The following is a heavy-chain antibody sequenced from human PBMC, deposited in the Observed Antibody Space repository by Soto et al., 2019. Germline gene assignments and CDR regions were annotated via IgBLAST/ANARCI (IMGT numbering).Heavy chain of an antibody. CDR3: ARDHGRAAAGYYYGMDV. J-gene: IGHJ6*02. D-gene: IGHD6-13*01. CDR1: GYTFTSYY. V-gene: IGHV1-46*01. CDR2: INPGGGST. Sequence: GASVKVSCKASGYTFTSYYMHWVRQAPGQGLEWMGIINPGGGSTSYAQKFQGRVTMTRDTSTSTVYMELSSLRSEDTAVYYCARDHGRAAAGYYYGMDVWGQGTTVTVSS.